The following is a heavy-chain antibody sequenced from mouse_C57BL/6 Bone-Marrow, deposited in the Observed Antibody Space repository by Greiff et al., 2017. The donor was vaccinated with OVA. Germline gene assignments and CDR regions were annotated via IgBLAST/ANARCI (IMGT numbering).Heavy chain of an antibody. CDR1: GYTFTSYG. D-gene: IGHD1-1*01. CDR3: ARRHYYGSSGYAMDY. Sequence: QVQLQQSGAELARPGASVKLSCKASGYTFTSYGISWVKQRTGQGLEWIGEIYPRSGNTYYNEKFKGKVTLAADKSSSTAYMELRSLTSEDSAVYFCARRHYYGSSGYAMDYWGQGTSVTVSS. J-gene: IGHJ4*01. CDR2: IYPRSGNT. V-gene: IGHV1-81*01.